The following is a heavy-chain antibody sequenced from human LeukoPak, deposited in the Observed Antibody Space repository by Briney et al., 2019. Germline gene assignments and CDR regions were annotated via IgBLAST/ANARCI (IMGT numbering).Heavy chain of an antibody. D-gene: IGHD3-22*01. J-gene: IGHJ4*02. V-gene: IGHV4-38-2*02. CDR2: IYYSGST. CDR1: GYSISSGYY. Sequence: KPSETLSLTCTVSGYSISSGYYWGWIRQPPGKGLEWIGSIYYSGSTYYNPSLKSRVTISVDTSKNQFSLKLSSVTAADTAVYYCARDPDKDSRRIQSAYWGQGTLVTVSS. CDR3: ARDPDKDSRRIQSAY.